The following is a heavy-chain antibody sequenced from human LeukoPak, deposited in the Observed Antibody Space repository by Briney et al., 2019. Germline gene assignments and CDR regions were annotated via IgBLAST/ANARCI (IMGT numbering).Heavy chain of an antibody. Sequence: PSETLSLTCTVSGGSISSYYWSWIRQPPGKGLEWIGYIYYSGSTNYNPSLKSRVTISVDTSKNQFSLKLSSVTAADTAVYYCARQEDYGDHFDYWGQGTLVTVPS. V-gene: IGHV4-59*08. CDR1: GGSISSYY. CDR3: ARQEDYGDHFDY. CDR2: IYYSGST. J-gene: IGHJ4*02. D-gene: IGHD4-17*01.